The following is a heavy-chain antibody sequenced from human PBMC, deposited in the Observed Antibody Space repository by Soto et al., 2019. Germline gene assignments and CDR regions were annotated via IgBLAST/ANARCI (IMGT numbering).Heavy chain of an antibody. J-gene: IGHJ5*02. CDR3: AGAFIVVVVAATGGRFAP. V-gene: IGHV4-34*01. CDR1: GGSFSGYY. CDR2: INHSGST. Sequence: TLSLTCAVYGGSFSGYYWSWIRQPPGKGLEWIGEINHSGSTNYNPSLKSRVTISVDTSKNQFSLKLSSVTAADTAVYYCAGAFIVVVVAATGGRFAPWGQGTLVTVSS. D-gene: IGHD2-15*01.